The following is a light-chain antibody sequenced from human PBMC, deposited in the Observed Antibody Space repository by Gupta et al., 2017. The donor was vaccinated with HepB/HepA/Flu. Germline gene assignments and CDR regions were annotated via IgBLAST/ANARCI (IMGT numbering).Light chain of an antibody. CDR1: SSDVGGYNY. V-gene: IGLV2-11*01. CDR3: CSYAGSYTLV. CDR2: YVS. Sequence: QSALTQPRSVSGSPGQSVTISCTGTSSDVGGYNYVSWYQQPPGKAPKLMIYYVSKRPSGVPDLFSGAKSGNTASLTISGLQAEDEADYYCCSYAGSYTLVFGGGTKLTGL. J-gene: IGLJ2*01.